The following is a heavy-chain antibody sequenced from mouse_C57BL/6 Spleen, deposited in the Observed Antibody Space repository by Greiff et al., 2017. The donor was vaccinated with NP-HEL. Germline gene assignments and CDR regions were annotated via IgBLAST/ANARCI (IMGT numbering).Heavy chain of an antibody. J-gene: IGHJ3*01. Sequence: EVMLVESGGGLVKPGGSLKLSCAASGFTFSSYAMSWVRQTPEKRLEWVATISDGGSYTYYPDNVKGRFTISRDNAKNNLYLQMSHLKSEDTAMYYCARDRAAQAPWFAYWGQGTLVTVSA. V-gene: IGHV5-4*01. CDR1: GFTFSSYA. D-gene: IGHD3-2*02. CDR2: ISDGGSYT. CDR3: ARDRAAQAPWFAY.